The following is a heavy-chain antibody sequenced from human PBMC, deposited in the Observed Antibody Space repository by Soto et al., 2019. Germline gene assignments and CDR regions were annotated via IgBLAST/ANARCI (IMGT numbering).Heavy chain of an antibody. D-gene: IGHD3-3*01. CDR1: GGSVNGYY. CDR3: ATRITVFGLLVPPFDP. Sequence: PSETLSLTCAVYGGSVNGYYWNWIRQPPGKGLEWIGEINHTGGTHYNPSLKSPVTMSVDTSKNQFSLMLSSVTAAYTAIYYCATRITVFGLLVPPFDPWGQGTMVTVSS. J-gene: IGHJ5*02. CDR2: INHTGGT. V-gene: IGHV4-34*01.